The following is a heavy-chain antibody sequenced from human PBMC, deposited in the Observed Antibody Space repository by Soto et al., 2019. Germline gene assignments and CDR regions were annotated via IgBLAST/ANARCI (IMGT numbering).Heavy chain of an antibody. CDR1: GYTFNTYG. CDR3: ARGCIAVTTHLCY. CDR2: INPYNGNT. V-gene: IGHV1-18*01. D-gene: IGHD4-17*01. J-gene: IGHJ4*02. Sequence: ASVKVSCKASGYTFNTYGITWVRQAPGQGLEWMGWINPYNGNTKFAQKLQGRVTMTTATSTSTAYMEVASLRSDDTAVYYCARGCIAVTTHLCYWGQGTLVTVSS.